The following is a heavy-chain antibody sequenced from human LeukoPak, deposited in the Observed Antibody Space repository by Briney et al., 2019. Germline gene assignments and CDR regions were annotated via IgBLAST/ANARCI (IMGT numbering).Heavy chain of an antibody. CDR1: GGTFSSYA. Sequence: GSSVKVSCKASGGTFSSYAISWVRQAPGQGLEWMGWINPNSGGTNYAQKFQGRVTMTRDTSISTAYTELSRLRSDDTAVYYCARRRYSGYDWIDYWGQGTLVTVSS. CDR2: INPNSGGT. CDR3: ARRRYSGYDWIDY. D-gene: IGHD5-12*01. J-gene: IGHJ4*02. V-gene: IGHV1-2*02.